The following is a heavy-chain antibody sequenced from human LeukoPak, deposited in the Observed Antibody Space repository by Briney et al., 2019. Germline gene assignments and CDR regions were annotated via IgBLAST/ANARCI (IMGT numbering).Heavy chain of an antibody. D-gene: IGHD6-13*01. CDR3: AREYSAFDY. J-gene: IGHJ4*02. CDR2: IYYHGST. Sequence: KPSETLALTCTVSGDPISGYSNYKWSRIRQPPGKGLEWIGYIYYHGSTNYNPSLKSRVTISVDTSKSQFSLKLGSVTAADTAVYFCAREYSAFDYWGQGTLVTVSS. V-gene: IGHV4-61*01. CDR1: GDPISGYSNYK.